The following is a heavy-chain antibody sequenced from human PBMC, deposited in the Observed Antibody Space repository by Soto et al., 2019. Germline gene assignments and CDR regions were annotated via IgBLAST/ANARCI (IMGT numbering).Heavy chain of an antibody. CDR2: ITWNGGNT. CDR1: GFRFDDYN. CDR3: ARETLSFGSALDV. J-gene: IGHJ6*02. V-gene: IGHV3-43*01. D-gene: IGHD3-3*01. Sequence: PGGSLRLSCAASGFRFDDYNIHWVRQAPGKGLEWVSLITWNGGNTYYADSVKGRSTISRDGTTGSVSLQMTSLKREDTGLYYCARETLSFGSALDVWGQGTMVTVSS.